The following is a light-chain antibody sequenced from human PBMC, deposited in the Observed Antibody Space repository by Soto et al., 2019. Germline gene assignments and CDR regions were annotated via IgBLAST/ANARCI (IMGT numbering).Light chain of an antibody. CDR1: SSDVGGYNY. Sequence: QSVLTQPASVSGSPGQSITISCTGTSSDVGGYNYVSWYQQHPGKAPKLLIYEVSYRPSGVSDRFSGSKSGNTASLTISGLQAEDEADYYWSSYTSGSLRVFATGTKLTVL. V-gene: IGLV2-14*01. CDR2: EVS. CDR3: SSYTSGSLRV. J-gene: IGLJ1*01.